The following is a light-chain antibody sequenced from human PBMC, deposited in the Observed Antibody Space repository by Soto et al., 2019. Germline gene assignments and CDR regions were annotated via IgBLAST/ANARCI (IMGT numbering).Light chain of an antibody. CDR1: QSISSC. J-gene: IGKJ3*01. Sequence: DIQMTQSPSTLSASVGDRVTITCRASQSISSCLDWYQQKPGKAPKLLIYKASSFESGVPSRFSGSGSGTEFTLPIGSLQPYVFAPYYVKQYNIYLFTFGPGTKVDIK. CDR2: KAS. V-gene: IGKV1-5*03. CDR3: KQYNIYLFT.